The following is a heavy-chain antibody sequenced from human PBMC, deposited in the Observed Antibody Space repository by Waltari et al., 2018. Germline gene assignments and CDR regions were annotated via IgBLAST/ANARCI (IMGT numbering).Heavy chain of an antibody. CDR1: GYTFTDYY. Sequence: QVQVVQSGVEVKRPGASVKVSCKASGYTFTDYYMHWVRQAPGQGLEWMGWINPSSGATSYAQKFQGRVTMTRDSSISTAYMDLSWLKSVDTAVYYCARTARDYRSPHWPYGMDVWGQGTTVTVSS. CDR2: INPSSGAT. J-gene: IGHJ6*02. V-gene: IGHV1-2*02. D-gene: IGHD3-16*01. CDR3: ARTARDYRSPHWPYGMDV.